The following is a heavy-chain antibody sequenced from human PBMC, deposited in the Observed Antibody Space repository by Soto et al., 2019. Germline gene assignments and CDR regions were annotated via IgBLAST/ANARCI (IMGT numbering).Heavy chain of an antibody. CDR2: ISYDGSNK. CDR1: GFTFSSYG. Sequence: GSLRLSCAASGFTFSSYGMHWVRQAPGKGLEWVAVISYDGSNKYYADSVKGRFAISRDNSKNTLYLQMNSLRAEDTAVYYCAKGPRGPTPLDYWGQGTLVTVSS. CDR3: AKGPRGPTPLDY. V-gene: IGHV3-30*18. J-gene: IGHJ4*02. D-gene: IGHD3-10*01.